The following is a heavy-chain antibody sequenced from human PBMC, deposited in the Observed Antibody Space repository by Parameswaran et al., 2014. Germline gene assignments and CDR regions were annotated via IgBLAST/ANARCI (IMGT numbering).Heavy chain of an antibody. J-gene: IGHJ3*02. D-gene: IGHD3-3*01. Sequence: WIRQPPGKGLEWIGSIYYSGSTYYNPSLKSRVTISVDTSKNQFSLKLSSVTAADTAVYYCARDRLSDFWSGYYHGDAFDIWGQGTMVTVSS. CDR3: ARDRLSDFWSGYYHGDAFDI. V-gene: IGHV4-39*07. CDR2: IYYSGST.